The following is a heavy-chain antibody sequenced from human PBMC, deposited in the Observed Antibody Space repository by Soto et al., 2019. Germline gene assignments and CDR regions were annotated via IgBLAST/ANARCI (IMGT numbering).Heavy chain of an antibody. CDR1: GFTFSSYS. Sequence: SLRLSCAASGFTFSSYSMNWVRQAPGKGLEWVSSISSSSSYIYYADSVKGRFTISRDNAKNSLYLQMNSLRAEDTAVYYCARDLAGTRARFDPWGQGTLVTVSS. CDR3: ARDLAGTRARFDP. J-gene: IGHJ5*02. CDR2: ISSSSSYI. V-gene: IGHV3-21*01. D-gene: IGHD1-7*01.